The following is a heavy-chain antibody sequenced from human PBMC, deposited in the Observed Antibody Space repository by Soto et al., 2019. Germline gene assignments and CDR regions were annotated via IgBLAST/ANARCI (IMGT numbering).Heavy chain of an antibody. CDR1: GYTFTSYG. Sequence: ASVKVSCKASGYTFTSYGISWVRQAPGQGPEWMGWISGYNGDTKYAQKLQGRVTMTTDTSTSTAYMELRSLRSDDTAVYYCALERSTARFDPWGQETLVTVSS. CDR2: ISGYNGDT. D-gene: IGHD4-17*01. J-gene: IGHJ5*02. CDR3: ALERSTARFDP. V-gene: IGHV1-18*01.